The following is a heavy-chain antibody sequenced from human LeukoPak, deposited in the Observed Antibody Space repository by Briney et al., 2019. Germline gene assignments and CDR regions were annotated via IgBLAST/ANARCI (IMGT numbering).Heavy chain of an antibody. CDR1: GFTFSTYW. CDR2: ISGSGGST. D-gene: IGHD6-19*01. J-gene: IGHJ4*02. V-gene: IGHV3-23*01. Sequence: GGSLRLSCAASGFTFSTYWMSWVRQAPGKGLEWVSGISGSGGSTYYADSVKGRFTISRDNFKNTLYLQMNSLRAEDTALYYCAKGYRISVAGSFVDYWGQGTLVTVSS. CDR3: AKGYRISVAGSFVDY.